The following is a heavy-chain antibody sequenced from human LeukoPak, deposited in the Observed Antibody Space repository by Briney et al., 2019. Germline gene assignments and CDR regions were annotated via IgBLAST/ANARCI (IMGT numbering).Heavy chain of an antibody. J-gene: IGHJ4*01. D-gene: IGHD4-23*01. Sequence: PGGSLRLSCAASGFAVSGNHMTWVRQAPGKGLEWVSVISGSGTTFYADSVKGRLTISRDISKNTIYLQMNILRPEDTAVYYCAGYGGYSFWGQGTLVTVSS. CDR1: GFAVSGNH. CDR2: ISGSGTT. V-gene: IGHV3-66*01. CDR3: AGYGGYSF.